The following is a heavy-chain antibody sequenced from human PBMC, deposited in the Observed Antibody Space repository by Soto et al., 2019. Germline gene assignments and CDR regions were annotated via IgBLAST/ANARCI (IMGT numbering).Heavy chain of an antibody. V-gene: IGHV4-31*03. D-gene: IGHD3-22*01. CDR2: IYYSGST. CDR3: ARDRPNSSRRPRVEVYDAFGI. CDR1: GGSISSGGYY. J-gene: IGHJ3*02. Sequence: TLSLTCTVSGGSISSGGYYWSWIRQHPGKGLEWIGYIYYSGSTYYNPSLKSRVTISVDTSKNQFSLKLSSVTAADTAVYYCARDRPNSSRRPRVEVYDAFGIWGQGTMVTVSS.